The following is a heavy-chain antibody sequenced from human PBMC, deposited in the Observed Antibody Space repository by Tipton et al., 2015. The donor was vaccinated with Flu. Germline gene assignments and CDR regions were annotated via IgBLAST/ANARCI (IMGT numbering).Heavy chain of an antibody. D-gene: IGHD3-9*01. Sequence: PGLVKPSQTLSLTCAISGDSVSSNSAAWNWIRQSPSRGLEWLGGTYYRSKWYNDYAVSVKSRITINPDTSKNQFSLQLNSVTPEDTAVYYCARDLAYYDILTGYQGYYYYGMDVWGQGTTVTVSS. CDR2: TYYRSKWYN. J-gene: IGHJ6*02. CDR1: GDSVSSNSAA. V-gene: IGHV6-1*01. CDR3: ARDLAYYDILTGYQGYYYYGMDV.